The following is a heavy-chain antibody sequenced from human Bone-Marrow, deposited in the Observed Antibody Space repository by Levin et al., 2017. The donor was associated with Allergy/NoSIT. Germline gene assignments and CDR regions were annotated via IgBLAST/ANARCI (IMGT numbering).Heavy chain of an antibody. CDR2: IKSKAESGTT. V-gene: IGHV3-15*01. J-gene: IGHJ6*02. Sequence: ESLKISCAASGFTFSNAWMTWVRQAPGKGLEWVGRIKSKAESGTTDYAAPVKGRFTISRDDSKNTLFLQMNSLKNEDTAVYYCTTNRHYDFWTGYYSADYYGMDGWGQGTTVTVSS. CDR1: GFTFSNAW. D-gene: IGHD3-3*01. CDR3: TTNRHYDFWTGYYSADYYGMDG.